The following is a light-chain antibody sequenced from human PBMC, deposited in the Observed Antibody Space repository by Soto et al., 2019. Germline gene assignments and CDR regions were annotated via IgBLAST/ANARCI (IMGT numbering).Light chain of an antibody. Sequence: EIVLTQSPATLSLSPGERATLSCRASQSVSSYLAWYQQKPGQAPSLLIYDASNRATGIPARFSGSGSRTDFTLTSSSLEPEDFALYYCQQRSNWPLTFGGGNTVEIK. CDR3: QQRSNWPLT. CDR2: DAS. V-gene: IGKV3-11*01. J-gene: IGKJ4*01. CDR1: QSVSSY.